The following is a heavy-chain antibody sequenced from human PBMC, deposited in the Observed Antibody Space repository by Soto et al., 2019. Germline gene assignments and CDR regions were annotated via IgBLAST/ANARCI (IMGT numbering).Heavy chain of an antibody. D-gene: IGHD1-26*01. Sequence: EVELLESGGGLVQPGGSLRLSCVASRFTFTSYAMSCVRQAPGEGLVWVAAISARGGATIHADSVKGRLTISRDNSKNTLYLQMNSLRAEDTAVYYCAKDVEGGSLFRGAFDYWGQGTQVTVSS. V-gene: IGHV3-23*01. J-gene: IGHJ4*02. CDR2: ISARGGAT. CDR1: RFTFTSYA. CDR3: AKDVEGGSLFRGAFDY.